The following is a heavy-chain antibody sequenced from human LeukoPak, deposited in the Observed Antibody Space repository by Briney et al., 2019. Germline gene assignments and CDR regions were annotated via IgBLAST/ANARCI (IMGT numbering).Heavy chain of an antibody. J-gene: IGHJ4*02. V-gene: IGHV3-23*01. CDR2: ISGSGGST. CDR3: AKDLRGITIFGVVIIPQPNFDY. D-gene: IGHD3-3*01. CDR1: EFTFSSYS. Sequence: GGSLRLSCAASEFTFSSYSMNWVRQAPGKGLEWVSAISGSGGSTYYADSVKGRFTISRDNSKNTLYLQMNSLRAEDTAVYYCAKDLRGITIFGVVIIPQPNFDYWGQGALVTVSS.